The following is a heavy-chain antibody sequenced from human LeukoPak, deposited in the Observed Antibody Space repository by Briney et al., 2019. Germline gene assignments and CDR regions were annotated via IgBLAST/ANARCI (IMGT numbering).Heavy chain of an antibody. CDR2: IYYSGST. Sequence: SETLSLTCAVYGGSFSGYYWGWIRQPPGKGLEWIGSIYYSGSTYYNPSLKSRVTISVDTSKNQFSLKLSSVTAADTAVYYCARGLGIFGAVITLDYFDYWGQGTLVTVSS. CDR1: GGSFSGYY. V-gene: IGHV4-34*01. J-gene: IGHJ4*02. CDR3: ARGLGIFGAVITLDYFDY. D-gene: IGHD3-3*01.